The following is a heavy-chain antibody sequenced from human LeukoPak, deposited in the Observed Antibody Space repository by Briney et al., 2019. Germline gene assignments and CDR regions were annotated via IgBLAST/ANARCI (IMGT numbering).Heavy chain of an antibody. Sequence: GGSLRLSCAASGFTFSSYEMNWVRQAPGKGLEWVSYISSSGSTIYYADSVKGRFTISRDNSKNTLYLQMNSLRAEDTAVYYCAKSGLSKFDYWGQGTLVTVSS. J-gene: IGHJ4*02. V-gene: IGHV3-48*03. D-gene: IGHD3-10*01. CDR2: ISSSGSTI. CDR1: GFTFSSYE. CDR3: AKSGLSKFDY.